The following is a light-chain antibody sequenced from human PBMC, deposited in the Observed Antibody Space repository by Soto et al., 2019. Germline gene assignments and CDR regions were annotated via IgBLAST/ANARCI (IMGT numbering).Light chain of an antibody. CDR3: SSYTSSSTWV. V-gene: IGLV2-14*01. CDR1: SSDVGGYNY. J-gene: IGLJ3*02. CDR2: EVS. Sequence: QSALTQPASVSGSPGQSITISCTGTSSDVGGYNYVSWYQQHPGKAPKLMIYEVSNRPSGVSNRFSGSKSCNTASLTVFGLKAEYEADYYCSSYTSSSTWVFGGGTKLTVL.